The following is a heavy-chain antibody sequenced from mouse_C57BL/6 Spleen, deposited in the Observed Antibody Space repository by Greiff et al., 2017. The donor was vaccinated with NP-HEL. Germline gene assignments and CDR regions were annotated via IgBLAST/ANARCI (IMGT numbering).Heavy chain of an antibody. J-gene: IGHJ2*01. CDR3: ARRGNFFDY. V-gene: IGHV1-42*01. Sequence: VQLKESGPELVKPGASVKISCKASGYSFTGYYMNWVKQSPEKSLEWIGEINPSTGGTTYNQKFTAKATLPVDKYSSTAYMQLKSLTSEDSAVYYCARRGNFFDYWGQGTTLTVSS. CDR2: INPSTGGT. CDR1: GYSFTGYY.